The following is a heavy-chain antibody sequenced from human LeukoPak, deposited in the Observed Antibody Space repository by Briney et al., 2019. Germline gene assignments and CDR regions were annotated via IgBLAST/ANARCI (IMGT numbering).Heavy chain of an antibody. J-gene: IGHJ4*02. CDR3: ARASSGYPFDY. CDR2: IYYSGST. Sequence: PSETLSLTCTVSGGSISGYYWSWIRQPPGKGLEWIGYIYYSGSTNYNPSLKSRVTISVDTSKNQFSLKLSSVTAADTAVYYCARASSGYPFDYWGQGTLVTVSS. V-gene: IGHV4-59*01. CDR1: GGSISGYY. D-gene: IGHD3-22*01.